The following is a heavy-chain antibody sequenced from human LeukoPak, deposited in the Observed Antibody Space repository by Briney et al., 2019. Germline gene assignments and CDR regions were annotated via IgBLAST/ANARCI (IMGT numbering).Heavy chain of an antibody. CDR2: ISYDGSDK. J-gene: IGHJ4*02. D-gene: IGHD6-19*01. CDR1: GFTFSSYA. Sequence: GGSLRLSCAASGFTFSSYAMHWVRQAPGKGLEWVALISYDGSDKYYADSVKGRFTISRDSSKNTLYLQMNSLRAEDTAVYYCARPSSGWYAVFDYWGQGTLVTVSS. V-gene: IGHV3-30-3*01. CDR3: ARPSSGWYAVFDY.